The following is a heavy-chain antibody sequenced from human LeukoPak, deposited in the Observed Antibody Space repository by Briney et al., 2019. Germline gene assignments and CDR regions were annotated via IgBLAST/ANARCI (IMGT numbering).Heavy chain of an antibody. Sequence: PSETLSLTCAVSGGSISGSNWWSWVRQPPGKGLEWIGEIYHSGSTNYNPSLKSRVTISVDKSKNQFSLKLSSVAAADTAAYYCAREGGDYDYVWGSYAGAFDIWGQGTMVTVSS. D-gene: IGHD3-16*01. J-gene: IGHJ3*02. CDR3: AREGGDYDYVWGSYAGAFDI. CDR2: IYHSGST. CDR1: GGSISGSNW. V-gene: IGHV4-4*02.